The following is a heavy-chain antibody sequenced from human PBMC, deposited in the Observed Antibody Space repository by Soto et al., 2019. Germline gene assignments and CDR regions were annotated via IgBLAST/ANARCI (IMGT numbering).Heavy chain of an antibody. D-gene: IGHD1-26*01. J-gene: IGHJ6*02. CDR1: GGTCISYG. V-gene: IGHV3-30*18. CDR3: AKDAGPGYSGSYLIFYYYYGMDV. CDR2: ISYDGSNK. Sequence: SLRLSCAASGGTCISYGMRWVRQAPGKGLEWVAVISYDGSNKYYADSVEGRFTISRDNSKNTLYLQMNSLRAEDTAVYYCAKDAGPGYSGSYLIFYYYYGMDVWGQGTTVTVSS.